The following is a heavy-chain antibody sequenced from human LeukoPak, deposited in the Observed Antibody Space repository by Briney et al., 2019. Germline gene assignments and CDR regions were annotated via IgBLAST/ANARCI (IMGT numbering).Heavy chain of an antibody. J-gene: IGHJ4*02. CDR1: GGPISLYY. CDR2: FYDTRSP. V-gene: IGHV4-59*01. Sequence: SETLSLTCTVSGGPISLYYWSWIRQPPGKGLEWIGYFYDTRSPKYNPSLERRVTISVDMSRNQFSLNLTSVTAADTAVYYCARGRGSLTYWGQGTLATVSS. D-gene: IGHD3-10*01. CDR3: ARGRGSLTY.